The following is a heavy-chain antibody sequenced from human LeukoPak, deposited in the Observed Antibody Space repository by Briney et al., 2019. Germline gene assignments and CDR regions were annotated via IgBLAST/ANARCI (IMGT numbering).Heavy chain of an antibody. CDR3: LTIVETTFDAFDI. CDR2: ISGSGGSA. V-gene: IGHV3-23*01. D-gene: IGHD2/OR15-2a*01. Sequence: GGSLRLSCAASGFTFSYFAMSWVRQAPGKGLEWVSAISGSGGSASYADSVKGRFTIARDDARKTLYLQMNSLRAEDTAVYYCLTIVETTFDAFDIWGQGTMVTVSS. J-gene: IGHJ3*02. CDR1: GFTFSYFA.